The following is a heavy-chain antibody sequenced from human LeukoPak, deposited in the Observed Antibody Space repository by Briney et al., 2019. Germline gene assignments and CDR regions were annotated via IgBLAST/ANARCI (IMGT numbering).Heavy chain of an antibody. J-gene: IGHJ4*02. CDR1: GFTFSSYG. CDR3: AKEKIGAARPGFSDY. CDR2: ISYDGSNK. Sequence: GGSLRLSCAASGFTFSSYGMHWVRQAPGKGLEWVAVISYDGSNKYYADSVKGRFTISRDNSKNTLYLQMNSLRAEDTAVYYCAKEKIGAARPGFSDYWGQGTLVTVSS. D-gene: IGHD6-6*01. V-gene: IGHV3-30*18.